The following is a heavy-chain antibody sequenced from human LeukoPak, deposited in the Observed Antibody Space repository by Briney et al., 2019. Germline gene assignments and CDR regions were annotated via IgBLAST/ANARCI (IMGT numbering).Heavy chain of an antibody. CDR1: GFTFSSYG. V-gene: IGHV3-33*06. J-gene: IGHJ4*02. Sequence: GGSLRLSCAASGFTFSSYGMHWVRQAPGKGLERVAVIWYDGGNKYYADSVKGRLTISRDNSKNTLYLQMNSLRAEDTAVYYCAKEQRWLQAELDYWGQGTLVTVSS. D-gene: IGHD5-24*01. CDR2: IWYDGGNK. CDR3: AKEQRWLQAELDY.